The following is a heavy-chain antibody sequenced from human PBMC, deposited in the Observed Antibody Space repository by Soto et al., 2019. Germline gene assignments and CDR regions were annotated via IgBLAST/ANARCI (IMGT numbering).Heavy chain of an antibody. V-gene: IGHV3-30-3*01. J-gene: IGHJ4*02. CDR3: ARDPVAYCGGDCRTFDY. CDR1: GFTFSSYA. CDR2: ISYDGSNK. D-gene: IGHD2-21*02. Sequence: QVQLVESGGGVVQPGRSLRLSCAASGFTFSSYAMHWVRQAPGKGLEWVAVISYDGSNKYYADSVKGRFTISRDNSKNTLYLQMNSLSAEDTAVYYSARDPVAYCGGDCRTFDYWGQGTLVTVSS.